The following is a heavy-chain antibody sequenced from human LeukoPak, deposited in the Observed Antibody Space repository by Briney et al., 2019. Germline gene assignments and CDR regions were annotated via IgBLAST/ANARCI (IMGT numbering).Heavy chain of an antibody. D-gene: IGHD2-8*02. Sequence: GGSLRLSCAASGFTFSNYGMHWVRQAPGKGLEWVAVIWYDGNNKYYTDSVKGRFTISRDNSKNTLYLQMNSLRAEDTAVYYCARDLVGGAFDIWGQGTMVTVSS. CDR3: ARDLVGGAFDI. V-gene: IGHV3-33*01. CDR1: GFTFSNYG. CDR2: IWYDGNNK. J-gene: IGHJ3*02.